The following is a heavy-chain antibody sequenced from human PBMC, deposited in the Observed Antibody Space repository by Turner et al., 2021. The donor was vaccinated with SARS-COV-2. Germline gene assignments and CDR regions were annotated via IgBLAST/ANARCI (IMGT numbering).Heavy chain of an antibody. D-gene: IGHD4-17*01. CDR1: GFTFSSYA. J-gene: IGHJ4*02. CDR3: AKDLWPYGDYARFDY. Sequence: VQLVETGGGVFQPGRSLRLSCAASGFTFSSYAMSWVRQAPGKGLEWVSAISGSGRSTYYADSVKGRFTISRDNSKNTLYLQMNSLRAEDTAIYYCAKDLWPYGDYARFDYWGQGTLVTVSS. V-gene: IGHV3-23*04. CDR2: ISGSGRST.